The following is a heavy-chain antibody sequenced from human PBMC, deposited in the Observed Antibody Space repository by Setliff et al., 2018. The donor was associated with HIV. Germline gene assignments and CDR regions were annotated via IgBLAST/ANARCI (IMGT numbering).Heavy chain of an antibody. V-gene: IGHV4-34*01. CDR3: ARGGMQPWLKGFDY. CDR1: GGSFTGYY. CDR2: INHSGST. J-gene: IGHJ4*02. D-gene: IGHD5-18*01. Sequence: SETLSLTCAVYGGSFTGYYWSWIRQPPGKGLEWIGEINHSGSTNYNSALKSRVSISVDTSKKQISLNLRSVTAADTAVYYCARGGMQPWLKGFDYWGQGTQVTVSS.